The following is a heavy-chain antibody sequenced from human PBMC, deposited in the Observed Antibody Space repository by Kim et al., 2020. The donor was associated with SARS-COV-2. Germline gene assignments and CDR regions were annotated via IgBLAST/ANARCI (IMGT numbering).Heavy chain of an antibody. CDR1: GYRFTTYW. CDR3: TRKGVGDSSYGGGAFDL. CDR2: IYPYDSET. V-gene: IGHV5-51*01. Sequence: GESLKISCKVSGYRFTTYWIGWVRQMPGKGLEWMGIIYPYDSETRYSPSYEGQVTISVDKSFSTAYLQWNSLKASDTAMYFCTRKGVGDSSYGGGAFDLWGQGTMVTVSS. D-gene: IGHD2-21*01. J-gene: IGHJ3*01.